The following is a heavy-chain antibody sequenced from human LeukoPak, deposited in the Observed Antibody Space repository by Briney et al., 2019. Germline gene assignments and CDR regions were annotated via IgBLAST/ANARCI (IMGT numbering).Heavy chain of an antibody. CDR1: GASITSYY. D-gene: IGHD2-15*01. CDR2: IYYSGST. CDR3: ARRINYFDY. Sequence: PSEALSLTCTVSGASITSYYWSWIRQPPRKGLEWIGYIYYSGSTNYNPSLKSRVTTSVDTSKNQFSLKLSSVTAADTAVYYCARRINYFDYWGQGILVTVSS. V-gene: IGHV4-59*08. J-gene: IGHJ4*02.